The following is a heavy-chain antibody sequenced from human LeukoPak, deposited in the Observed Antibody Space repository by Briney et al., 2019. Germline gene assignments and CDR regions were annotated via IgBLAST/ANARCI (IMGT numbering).Heavy chain of an antibody. Sequence: PGGSLRLSRAASGFTFSSYGMNWVRQAPGKGLEWISYISRTGNTIYYADSVKGRFTISRDNVKNSMYLQMNSLRDEDTAVYYCARMAPYYYETSGYDYWGQGTLVTVSS. V-gene: IGHV3-48*02. CDR2: ISRTGNTI. J-gene: IGHJ4*02. D-gene: IGHD3-22*01. CDR1: GFTFSSYG. CDR3: ARMAPYYYETSGYDY.